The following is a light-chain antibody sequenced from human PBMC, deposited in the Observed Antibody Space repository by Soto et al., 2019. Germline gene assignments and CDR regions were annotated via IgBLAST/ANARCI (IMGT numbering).Light chain of an antibody. Sequence: DIQMTQSPSSLSASVGDRVTITCRASQGISNYLAWYQQKPGKVPKLLIYAASTLQSGVPSRFSGSGSGTDFTRTISSLQPEDVETYYCQKYNSAPHTFCQGTKLEIK. CDR3: QKYNSAPHT. CDR2: AAS. J-gene: IGKJ2*01. V-gene: IGKV1-27*01. CDR1: QGISNY.